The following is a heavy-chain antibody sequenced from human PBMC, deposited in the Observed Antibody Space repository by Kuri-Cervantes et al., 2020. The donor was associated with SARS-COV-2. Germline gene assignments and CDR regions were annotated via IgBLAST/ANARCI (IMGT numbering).Heavy chain of an antibody. CDR2: LYYSGST. D-gene: IGHD1-26*01. CDR3: ATGSYYVAYDY. CDR1: GGPISTYY. V-gene: IGHV4-59*01. J-gene: IGHJ4*02. Sequence: ESLKISCTVSGGPISTYYWSWIRQPPGKGLEWIGYLYYSGSTNYNPSLKSRLTISLDTSKNQFSLKLSSVTAADTAVYYCATGSYYVAYDYWGQGTLVTVSS.